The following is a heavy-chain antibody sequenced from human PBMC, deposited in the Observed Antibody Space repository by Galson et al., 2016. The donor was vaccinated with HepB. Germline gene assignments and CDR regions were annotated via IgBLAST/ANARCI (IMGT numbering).Heavy chain of an antibody. V-gene: IGHV3-7*01. D-gene: IGHD1-26*01. CDR2: IKQDGGEK. J-gene: IGHJ4*02. Sequence: SLRLSCAASGVTFRSYWMSWIRQAPGKGLEWVANIKQDGGEKDYVASVKGRFTISRDNAKNSVYLQMNSLRAEDTAVYYCAREGVGGFDYWGQGTLVTVSS. CDR1: GVTFRSYW. CDR3: AREGVGGFDY.